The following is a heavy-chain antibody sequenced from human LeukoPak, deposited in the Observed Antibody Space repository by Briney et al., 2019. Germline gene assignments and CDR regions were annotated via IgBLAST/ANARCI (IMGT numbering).Heavy chain of an antibody. CDR3: ARDLGYSYDYAYFDY. Sequence: GGSLRLSCGASGFTFGTYWMNWVRQAPGKGLEWLSYISSSASTIYYADSVKGRFSISRDNAKNSLYLQMNSLRAEDTAVYYCARDLGYSYDYAYFDYWGQGTLVTVSS. J-gene: IGHJ4*02. D-gene: IGHD5-18*01. CDR2: ISSSASTI. CDR1: GFTFGTYW. V-gene: IGHV3-48*04.